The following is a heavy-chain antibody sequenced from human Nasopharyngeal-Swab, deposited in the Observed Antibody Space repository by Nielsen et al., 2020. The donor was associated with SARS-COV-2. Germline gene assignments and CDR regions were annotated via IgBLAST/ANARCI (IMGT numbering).Heavy chain of an antibody. J-gene: IGHJ2*01. CDR3: ARDTGSGWSDWYFDL. Sequence: ASVKVSCKASGYTFTSHGIRWVRQAPGQGLEWMGWISAYNGNTNYAQKLQGRVTMTTDTSTSTAYMELRSLRSDDTAVYYCARDTGSGWSDWYFDLWGRGTLVTVSS. D-gene: IGHD6-19*01. V-gene: IGHV1-18*04. CDR2: ISAYNGNT. CDR1: GYTFTSHG.